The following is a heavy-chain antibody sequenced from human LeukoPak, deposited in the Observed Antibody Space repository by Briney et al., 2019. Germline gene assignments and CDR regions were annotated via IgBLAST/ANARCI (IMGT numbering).Heavy chain of an antibody. CDR3: ARPRIVGAQRYFQH. CDR1: GGSLNGYY. CDR2: INHSGST. V-gene: IGHV4-34*01. Sequence: PSETLSPTFAVYGGSLNGYYWSWIRQPPGKGLEWIGEINHSGSTNYNPSLKSRVTISVDTSKNQFSLKLSSVTAADTAVYYCARPRIVGAQRYFQHWGQGKRVTVSS. J-gene: IGHJ1*01. D-gene: IGHD1-26*01.